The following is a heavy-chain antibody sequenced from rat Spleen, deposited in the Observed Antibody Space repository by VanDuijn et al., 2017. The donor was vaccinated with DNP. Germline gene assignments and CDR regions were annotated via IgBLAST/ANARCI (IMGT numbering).Heavy chain of an antibody. D-gene: IGHD1-12*02. CDR1: GFSLTNYG. CDR3: ARWDYDGWFAY. CDR2: VWSGGST. V-gene: IGHV2S8*01. Sequence: QVQLKESGPGLVQPSQTLTLSCDVSGFSLTNYGVTWVRQPPGKGLEWIGAVWSGGSTYYNSALKSRLSISRDTSKSQVFLKMNSVQTEDTAMYFCARWDYDGWFAYWGQGTLVTVSS. J-gene: IGHJ3*01.